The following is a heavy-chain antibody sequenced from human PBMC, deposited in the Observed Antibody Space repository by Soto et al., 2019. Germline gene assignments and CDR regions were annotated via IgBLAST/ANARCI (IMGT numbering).Heavy chain of an antibody. D-gene: IGHD3-9*01. Sequence: QVQLVESGGGVVQPGASLRLSCVTSGFSFSSYGMHWVRQAPGKGLEWVATISHDGRDKFYGDSVKGRFTISRDNSKNTLFLQMNSLRAEDMSLYYCAAGYYFGDYWGQGTLVTVSP. CDR2: ISHDGRDK. CDR3: AAGYYFGDY. CDR1: GFSFSSYG. V-gene: IGHV3-30*03. J-gene: IGHJ4*02.